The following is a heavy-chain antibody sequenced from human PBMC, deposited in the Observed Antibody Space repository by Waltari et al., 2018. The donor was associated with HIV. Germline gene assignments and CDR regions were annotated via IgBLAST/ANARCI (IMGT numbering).Heavy chain of an antibody. CDR3: AKRGTQKGGSGWGIDF. CDR2: NTYDGNNK. V-gene: IGHV3-30*02. Sequence: ESGGGVVQPGGSLRLSCTTSGFVFDSFGRYGVRKAPGKALEWVSFNTYDGNNKYYSDAVKGRCTTSRDNVKKMLFLQMISMKSEDTAQYYCAKRGTQKGGSGWGIDFWGLGTLVTVSS. J-gene: IGHJ4*02. CDR1: GFVFDSFG. D-gene: IGHD6-19*01.